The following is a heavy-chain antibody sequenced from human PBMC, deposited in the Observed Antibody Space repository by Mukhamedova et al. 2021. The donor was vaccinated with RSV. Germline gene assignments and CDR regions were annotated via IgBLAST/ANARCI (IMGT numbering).Heavy chain of an antibody. CDR3: ARDLRVATMLALDY. J-gene: IGHJ4*02. V-gene: IGHV3-48*03. D-gene: IGHD5-12*01. Sequence: VKGRFTISRDNAKNSLYLQMNNLRAEDTAIYYCARDLRVATMLALDYWGQGTLVTVSS.